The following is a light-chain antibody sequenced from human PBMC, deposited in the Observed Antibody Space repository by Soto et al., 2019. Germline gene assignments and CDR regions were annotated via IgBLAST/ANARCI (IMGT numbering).Light chain of an antibody. CDR3: KQRRNWPPT. Sequence: DIVLTQSPATLCSSPGERATLSCRASQSVNNFLAWYQPRPGQAPRLLMYEASNRATGGPARFSGSGSGTDFTLTISSLEPEEFAIYYGKQRRNWPPTVGKGNKVAI. J-gene: IGKJ1*01. CDR1: QSVNNF. V-gene: IGKV3-11*01. CDR2: EAS.